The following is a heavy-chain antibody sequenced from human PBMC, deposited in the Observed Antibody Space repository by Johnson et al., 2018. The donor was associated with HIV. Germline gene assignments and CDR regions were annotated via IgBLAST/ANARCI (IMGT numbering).Heavy chain of an antibody. CDR3: ARESANSGRYSGAFDV. CDR1: GFTVSSNY. D-gene: IGHD1-26*01. V-gene: IGHV3-53*01. J-gene: IGHJ3*01. Sequence: VQLVESGGGLIQPGGSLRLSCAASGFTVSSNYMSWVRQAPGKGLEWVSVIYSGGSTYYADSVKGRFTISRDNSKNTLYLQMNSLRAEDTAVYYCARESANSGRYSGAFDVWCQGTMVIVSS. CDR2: IYSGGST.